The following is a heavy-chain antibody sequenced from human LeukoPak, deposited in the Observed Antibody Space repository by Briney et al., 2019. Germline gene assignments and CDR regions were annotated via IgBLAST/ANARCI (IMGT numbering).Heavy chain of an antibody. D-gene: IGHD3-10*01. V-gene: IGHV1-2*02. J-gene: IGHJ4*02. CDR3: ARANPWFGESNFDY. Sequence: ASVKVSCKASGYTFTGYYMHWVRQAPGQGLEWIGWINPNSGGTNYAQKFQGRVTMTRDTSISTAYMELSRLRSDDTAVYYCARANPWFGESNFDYWGQGTLVTVSS. CDR2: INPNSGGT. CDR1: GYTFTGYY.